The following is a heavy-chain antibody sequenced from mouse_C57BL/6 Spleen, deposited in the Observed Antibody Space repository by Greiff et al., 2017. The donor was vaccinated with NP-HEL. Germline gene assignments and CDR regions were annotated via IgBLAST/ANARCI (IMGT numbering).Heavy chain of an antibody. CDR1: GFTFSSYA. CDR2: ISSGGDYI. J-gene: IGHJ1*03. V-gene: IGHV5-9-1*02. CDR3: TRDSYDWYFDV. Sequence: EVKLMESGEGLVKPGGSLKLSCAASGFTFSSYAMSWVRQTPEKRLEWVAYISSGGDYIYYADTVKGRFTISRDNARNTLYLQMSSLKSEDTAMYYCTRDSYDWYFDVWGTGTTVTVSS. D-gene: IGHD6-5*01.